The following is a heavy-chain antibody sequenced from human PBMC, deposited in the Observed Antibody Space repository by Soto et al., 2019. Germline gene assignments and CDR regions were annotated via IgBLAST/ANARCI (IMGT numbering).Heavy chain of an antibody. CDR3: ARYYYDSSGYYYFDY. J-gene: IGHJ4*02. V-gene: IGHV3-33*01. CDR2: IWYDGSNK. CDR1: GFTFSSYG. D-gene: IGHD3-22*01. Sequence: PGGSLRLSCAASGFTFSSYGMHWVRQAPGKGLEWVAVIWYDGSNKYYADSVKGRFTISRDNSKNTLYLQMNSLRAEDTAVYYCARYYYDSSGYYYFDYWGQGTLVTVSS.